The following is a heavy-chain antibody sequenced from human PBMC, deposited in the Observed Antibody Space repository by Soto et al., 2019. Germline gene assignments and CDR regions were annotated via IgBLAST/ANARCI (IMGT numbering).Heavy chain of an antibody. V-gene: IGHV3-9*01. CDR1: GFTLDDYT. Sequence: GGSLRLSCAASGFTLDDYTMHWVRQAPGKGLEWVAGVGWNGGDIVYADSVKGRFTVSRDNTKNSLFLEMNSLRTEDTAIYYCAKDRAVVVPVSTSYFHYYGLDVWGQGTTVTVSS. CDR3: AKDRAVVVPVSTSYFHYYGLDV. CDR2: VGWNGGDI. D-gene: IGHD2-2*01. J-gene: IGHJ6*02.